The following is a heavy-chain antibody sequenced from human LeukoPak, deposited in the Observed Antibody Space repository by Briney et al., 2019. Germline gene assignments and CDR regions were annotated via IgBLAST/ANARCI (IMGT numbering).Heavy chain of an antibody. CDR3: AKDSAKKYDDY. CDR2: ISSSSSTI. D-gene: IGHD2/OR15-2a*01. J-gene: IGHJ4*02. V-gene: IGHV3-48*01. Sequence: GGSLRLSCAASGFTFSSYSMNWVRQAPGKGLEWVSYISSSSSTIYYADSVKGRFTISRENSKNTLYLQMNSLRAEDTAVYYCAKDSAKKYDDYWGQGTLVTVSS. CDR1: GFTFSSYS.